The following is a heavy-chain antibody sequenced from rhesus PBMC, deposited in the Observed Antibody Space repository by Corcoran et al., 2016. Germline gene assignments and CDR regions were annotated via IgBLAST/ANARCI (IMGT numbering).Heavy chain of an antibody. V-gene: IGHV4S10*01. D-gene: IGHD7-45*01. Sequence: QVQLQESGPGVVKPSETLSLTCAVSGGSISDSYRWSWIRQPPGKGLEWIGYIYGSSTSTNYNPPLKSRVTISKDTSKNQFSLKLSSVTAADTAVYYCARAPTGDPGYWGQGVLVTVSS. CDR3: ARAPTGDPGY. CDR1: GGSISDSYR. J-gene: IGHJ4*01. CDR2: IYGSSTST.